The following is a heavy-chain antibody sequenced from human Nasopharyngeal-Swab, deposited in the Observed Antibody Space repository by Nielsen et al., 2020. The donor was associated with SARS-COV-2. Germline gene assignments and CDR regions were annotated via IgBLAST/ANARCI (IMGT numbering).Heavy chain of an antibody. CDR2: ISWNSGSI. CDR3: AKDASIDFWSGYVAYGMDV. V-gene: IGHV3-9*01. Sequence: GGSLRLSCAASGFTFDDYAMHWARQAPGKGLEGVSGISWNSGSIGYADSVKGRFTISRDNAKNSLYLQMNSLRAEDTALYYCAKDASIDFWSGYVAYGMDVWGQGTTVTVSS. D-gene: IGHD3-3*01. J-gene: IGHJ6*02. CDR1: GFTFDDYA.